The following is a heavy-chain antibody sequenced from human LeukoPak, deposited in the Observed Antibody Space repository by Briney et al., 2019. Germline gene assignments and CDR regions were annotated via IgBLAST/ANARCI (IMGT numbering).Heavy chain of an antibody. CDR1: GFTFSNDW. D-gene: IGHD1-26*01. CDR3: ARALVTRLGAFDI. J-gene: IGHJ3*02. CDR2: TKSDGSGT. Sequence: GGSLRLSCAAAGFTFSNDWMHWVRHAPGKGLEWVSRTKSDGSGTNYADSVKGRFTISRDNAQNTLYLRMNNLGVDDTAVYYCARALVTRLGAFDIWGQGTMVIVFS. V-gene: IGHV3-74*01.